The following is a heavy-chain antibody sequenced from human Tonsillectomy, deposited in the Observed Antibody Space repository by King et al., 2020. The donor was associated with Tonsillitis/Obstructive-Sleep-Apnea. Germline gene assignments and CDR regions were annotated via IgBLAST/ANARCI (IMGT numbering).Heavy chain of an antibody. CDR1: GFNSRNYA. D-gene: IGHD6-19*01. V-gene: IGHV3-23*04. CDR2: SNNNGGNP. CDR3: AKDHASSGWPAFDY. J-gene: IGHJ4*02. Sequence: VQLVESGGGLVQPGESLRLSCVASGFNSRNYAMSWVRQAPGKGLEWVASNNNGGNPYYADSVKGRFTISRDNSKNTGFLERNSLRAEDTAVYYCAKDHASSGWPAFDYWGEGTLVIVSS.